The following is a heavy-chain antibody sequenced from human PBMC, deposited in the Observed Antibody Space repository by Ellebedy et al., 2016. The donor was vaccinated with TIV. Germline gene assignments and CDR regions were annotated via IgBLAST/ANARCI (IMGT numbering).Heavy chain of an antibody. D-gene: IGHD2-8*01. V-gene: IGHV3-7*01. Sequence: GESLKISCAASGFTFRNYCMSWVRQAPGKGLEWVANIKQDGSEKNYVDSVKGRFTISRDNAKNSLSLQMNSLGAEDTAVYYCAREAINYGTNSYYFDYWGQGTLVAVSS. CDR2: IKQDGSEK. CDR1: GFTFRNYC. J-gene: IGHJ4*02. CDR3: AREAINYGTNSYYFDY.